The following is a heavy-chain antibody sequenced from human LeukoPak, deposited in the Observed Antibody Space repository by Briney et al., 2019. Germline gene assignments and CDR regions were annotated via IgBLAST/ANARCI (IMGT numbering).Heavy chain of an antibody. CDR1: GGSFNGYY. CDR3: AYDTSGNGY. V-gene: IGHV4-34*01. CDR2: INHSGST. D-gene: IGHD3-22*01. J-gene: IGHJ4*02. Sequence: MASETLSLTCAVYGGSFNGYYWNWIRQPPGKGLEWTGEINHSGSTNYNPSLKGRVTISVDTSKNQFTLKLSSVTAADTAKYYCAYDTSGNGYWGQGTLVTVSS.